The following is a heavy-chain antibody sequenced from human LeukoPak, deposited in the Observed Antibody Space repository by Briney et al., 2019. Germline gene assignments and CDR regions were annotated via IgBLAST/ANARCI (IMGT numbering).Heavy chain of an antibody. J-gene: IGHJ6*03. CDR2: INPSGTGT. Sequence: GASVKVSCKASGYPFTRHYMHWVRQAPGQGLEWMGLINPSGTGTIYAQKFQGRVTMTRDTSISTAYMELSRLRSDDTAVYYCARGHYGSGSPLSLYYYYYYMDVWGKGTTVTISS. CDR1: GYPFTRHY. D-gene: IGHD3-10*01. V-gene: IGHV1-2*02. CDR3: ARGHYGSGSPLSLYYYYYYMDV.